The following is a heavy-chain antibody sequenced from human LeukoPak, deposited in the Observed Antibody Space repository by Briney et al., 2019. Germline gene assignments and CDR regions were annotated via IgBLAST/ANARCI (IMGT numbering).Heavy chain of an antibody. CDR1: GFTFSTYS. D-gene: IGHD4-17*01. CDR3: AREGDNDYVEAFDP. CDR2: IGGSSRSI. Sequence: GGSLRLSCAASGFTFSTYSMNWVRQAPGKGLEWVSSIGGSSRSIYYAASVKGRFTISRDNAKNSLYLQMNSLRAEDTAVYYCAREGDNDYVEAFDPWGQGTLVTVSS. V-gene: IGHV3-21*01. J-gene: IGHJ5*02.